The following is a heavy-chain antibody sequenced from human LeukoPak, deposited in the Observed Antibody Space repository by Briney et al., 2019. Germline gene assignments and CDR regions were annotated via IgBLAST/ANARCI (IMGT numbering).Heavy chain of an antibody. J-gene: IGHJ4*02. D-gene: IGHD5-12*01. V-gene: IGHV4-59*01. Sequence: PSETLSLTCTVSGGSINSYYWSWIRQPPGKGLEWIGYIYYSGSTNYNPSLKSRVTISVDTSKNQFSLKLSSVTAADTAVYYCAREDSGYDYGFDYWGQGTLVTASS. CDR3: AREDSGYDYGFDY. CDR2: IYYSGST. CDR1: GGSINSYY.